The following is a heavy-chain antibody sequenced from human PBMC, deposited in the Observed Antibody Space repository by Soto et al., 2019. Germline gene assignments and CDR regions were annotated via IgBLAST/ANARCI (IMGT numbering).Heavy chain of an antibody. J-gene: IGHJ3*02. CDR1: GYTFTSYC. CDR3: AGSCSCGSCHDALDI. CDR2: INPSGGST. Sequence: QVQLVQSGAEVKKPGASVKVSCKASGYTFTSYCMHWVRQAPGQVLEWMVIINPSGGSTNYAQKFHGRVTMTRYTSTRTIDLVVSSLRTEDTAVYYSAGSCSCGSCHDALDIWFQGTMVTVSS. V-gene: IGHV1-46*03. D-gene: IGHD2-15*01.